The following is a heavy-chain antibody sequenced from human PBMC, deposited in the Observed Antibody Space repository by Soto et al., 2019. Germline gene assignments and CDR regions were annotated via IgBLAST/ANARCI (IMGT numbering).Heavy chain of an antibody. D-gene: IGHD2-15*01. Sequence: GGSLRLSCAASGFTFSSYAMSWVRQAPGKGLEWVSAISGSGGSTYYADSVKGRFTISRDNSKNTLYLQMNSLRAEDTAVYYCAKDLFVVVVAATDPDYWGQGTLVTVSS. V-gene: IGHV3-23*01. CDR1: GFTFSSYA. CDR2: ISGSGGST. J-gene: IGHJ4*02. CDR3: AKDLFVVVVAATDPDY.